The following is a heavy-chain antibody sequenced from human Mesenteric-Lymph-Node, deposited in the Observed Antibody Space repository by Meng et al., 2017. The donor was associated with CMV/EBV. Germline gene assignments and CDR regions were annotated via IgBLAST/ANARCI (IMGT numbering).Heavy chain of an antibody. J-gene: IGHJ4*02. D-gene: IGHD3-22*01. CDR2: VHHSGTT. CDR3: ARRGNYDSDYSEY. V-gene: IGHV4-39*01. Sequence: QVRLQESGSGLVKPSETLSLSCIVSGDSISNSTYYWTWIRQPPGKGLEWIGSVHHSGTTYYNPSLKGRLTISVDTSANLFSLRLTTVTAADTATYYCARRGNYDSDYSEYWGQGTLVTVSS. CDR1: GDSISNSTYY.